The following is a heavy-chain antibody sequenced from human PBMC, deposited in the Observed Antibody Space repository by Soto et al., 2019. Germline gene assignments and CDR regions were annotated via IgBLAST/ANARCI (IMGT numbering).Heavy chain of an antibody. CDR1: GFTFRSYA. Sequence: EVQLLESGGGLVQPGGSLRLSCAASGFTFRSYAMSWVRQAPGKGLEWVSGISGSGGNIYYIDSVKGRFTISRDNSKNTVFLQMNNLRAEDTAVYYCAKEWATVTTNDWGQGTLVTVSS. D-gene: IGHD4-17*01. CDR3: AKEWATVTTND. V-gene: IGHV3-23*01. CDR2: ISGSGGNI. J-gene: IGHJ4*02.